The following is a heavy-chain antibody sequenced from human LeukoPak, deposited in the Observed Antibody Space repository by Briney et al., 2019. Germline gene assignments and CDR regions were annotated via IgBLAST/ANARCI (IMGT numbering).Heavy chain of an antibody. CDR3: PKGQSSGYAIYDY. Sequence: GRSLRLSYAASGFTLSIYGMSSVRQAPRKWLEWDSSIGEMVGSTWYADSVGGRLSISKDNSKNRLYLQMNSRRGAGTAVSYCPKGQSSGYAIYDYWGQGTLVTV. V-gene: IGHV3-23*01. CDR1: GFTLSIYG. D-gene: IGHD3-22*01. J-gene: IGHJ4*02. CDR2: IGEMVGST.